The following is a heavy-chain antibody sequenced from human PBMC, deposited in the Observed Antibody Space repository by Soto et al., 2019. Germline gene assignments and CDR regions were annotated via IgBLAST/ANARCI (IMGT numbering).Heavy chain of an antibody. CDR2: ISYEGSNK. CDR1: GFTFSSYG. Sequence: QVQLVESGGGVVQPGRSLRLCCAASGFTFSSYGIHWVRQAPGKGLEWVAVISYEGSNKYYADSVKGRFTISRDNSKNTLFLQMNSLRAEDTAVYYCAKIRPRSTIYYYYGMDVWGQGTTVTVSS. V-gene: IGHV3-30*18. CDR3: AKIRPRSTIYYYYGMDV. D-gene: IGHD3-10*01. J-gene: IGHJ6*02.